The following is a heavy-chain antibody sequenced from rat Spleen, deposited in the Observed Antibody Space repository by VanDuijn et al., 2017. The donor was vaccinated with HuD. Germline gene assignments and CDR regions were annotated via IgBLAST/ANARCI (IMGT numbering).Heavy chain of an antibody. Sequence: EVQLVESGGGLVQPGRSLKLSCAVSGFTFSNYGMHWIRQAPMKGLEWVASISPSGGSTHYGDSVTSRVTISRDHAKNTLDLQMDSRRSEDTATYHCATAGTRVSSFAYWGQGTLVTVSS. CDR2: ISPSGGST. CDR3: ATAGTRVSSFAY. V-gene: IGHV5-19*01. D-gene: IGHD1-4*01. J-gene: IGHJ3*01. CDR1: GFTFSNYG.